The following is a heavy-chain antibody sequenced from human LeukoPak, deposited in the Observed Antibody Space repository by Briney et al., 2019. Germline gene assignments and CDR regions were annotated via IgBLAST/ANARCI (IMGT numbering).Heavy chain of an antibody. CDR2: ISGSGGNT. Sequence: GGSLRLSCAASGFTFSSYAMSWVRQAPGKGLEWVSAISGSGGNTYYADSVKGRFTISRDNSKNTLYLQMNSLRAEDTAVYYCARVPNYGSGSGFDPWGQGTLVTVSS. J-gene: IGHJ5*02. D-gene: IGHD3-10*01. V-gene: IGHV3-23*01. CDR3: ARVPNYGSGSGFDP. CDR1: GFTFSSYA.